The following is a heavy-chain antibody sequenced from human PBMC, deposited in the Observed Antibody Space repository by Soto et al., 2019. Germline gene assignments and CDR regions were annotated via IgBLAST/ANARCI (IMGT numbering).Heavy chain of an antibody. CDR2: IWSDGSKK. J-gene: IGHJ6*02. Sequence: QVQLVESGGGVVQPGRSLRLSCAASGFTFSNYGMHWVRQAPGKGLEWVAVIWSDGSKKYYADSVKGRFTISRDNSKNTLYLQMNSLRAEDTAVYYCARDLYCSGGSCYSGYYYYYGMDVWGQGTTVTVSS. D-gene: IGHD2-15*01. CDR1: GFTFSNYG. CDR3: ARDLYCSGGSCYSGYYYYYGMDV. V-gene: IGHV3-33*01.